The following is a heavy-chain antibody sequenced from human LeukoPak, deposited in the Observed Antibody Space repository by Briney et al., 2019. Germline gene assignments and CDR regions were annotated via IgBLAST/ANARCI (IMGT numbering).Heavy chain of an antibody. D-gene: IGHD1-1*01. J-gene: IGHJ6*03. CDR2: IKQDGSEK. CDR1: GFTFSKYW. CDR3: ARPRPGYYMDV. V-gene: IGHV3-7*01. Sequence: GGSLRLFCVATGFTFSKYWMSWVGQAPGKGLEWVANIKQDGSEKYYVDSVKGRFTISRDNAKNSLYLQMNSLRAEDTAVYYCARPRPGYYMDVWGKGTTVTVSS.